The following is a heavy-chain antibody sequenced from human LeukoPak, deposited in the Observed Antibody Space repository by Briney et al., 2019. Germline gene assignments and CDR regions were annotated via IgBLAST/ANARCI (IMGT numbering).Heavy chain of an antibody. V-gene: IGHV4-59*01. CDR2: IYYSGST. CDR1: GGSISSYY. Sequence: SETLSLTCTVSGGSISSYYWSWIRQPPEKGLEWIGYIYYSGSTNYNPSLKSRVTISVDTSKNQFSLKLSSVTAADTAVYYCARVPNSSSWVIDYWGQGTLVTVSS. CDR3: ARVPNSSSWVIDY. J-gene: IGHJ4*02. D-gene: IGHD6-13*01.